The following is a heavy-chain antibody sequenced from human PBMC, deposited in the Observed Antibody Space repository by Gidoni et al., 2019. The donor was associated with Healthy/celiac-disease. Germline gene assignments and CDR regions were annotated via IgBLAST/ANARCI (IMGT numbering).Heavy chain of an antibody. CDR3: ARDPQAAAAAHRDWFDP. J-gene: IGHJ5*02. D-gene: IGHD6-13*01. V-gene: IGHV4-39*07. Sequence: QLQLQESGPGLVKPSETLSLTCTVSGGSISSSSYYWGWIRQPPGKGLEWIGSIYYSGSTYYNPSLKSRVTISVDTSKNQFSLKLSSVTAADTAVYYCARDPQAAAAAHRDWFDPWGQGTLVTVSS. CDR1: GGSISSSSYY. CDR2: IYYSGST.